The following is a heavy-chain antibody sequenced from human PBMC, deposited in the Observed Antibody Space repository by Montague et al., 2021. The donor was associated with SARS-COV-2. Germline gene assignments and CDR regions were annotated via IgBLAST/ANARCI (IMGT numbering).Heavy chain of an antibody. CDR3: ARYGSYFEH. D-gene: IGHD1-26*01. CDR2: IYYDGST. J-gene: IGHJ4*02. V-gene: IGHV4-59*03. CDR1: GGSIRSYY. Sequence: SETLSLTCTVSGGSIRSYYWSWIRQTPGKGLEWIGYIYYDGSTNYNPSLTSRVTMSVDSSKNQFPLSLSSVTAADTAVYYCARYGSYFEHWGQGTLVTVSS.